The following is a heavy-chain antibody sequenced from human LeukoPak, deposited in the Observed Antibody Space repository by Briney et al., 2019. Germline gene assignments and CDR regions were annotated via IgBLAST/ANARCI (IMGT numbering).Heavy chain of an antibody. CDR1: GFTFSNYG. Sequence: PGRSLRLSCTASGFTFSNYGMNWVRQAPGKGLEWVAVISYDGSNEYYADSVKGRFTISRDNSKNTLFLQMNSLRPEDTAVYHCAKVALFSGYYPPFDYWGQGTLVTVSS. CDR2: ISYDGSNE. CDR3: AKVALFSGYYPPFDY. V-gene: IGHV3-30*18. D-gene: IGHD3-22*01. J-gene: IGHJ4*02.